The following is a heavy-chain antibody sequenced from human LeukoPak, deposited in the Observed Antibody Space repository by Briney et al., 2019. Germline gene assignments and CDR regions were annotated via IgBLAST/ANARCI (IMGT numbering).Heavy chain of an antibody. V-gene: IGHV4-59*01. Sequence: SETLSLTCTVSGGSISSYYWSWIRQPPGKGLEWIGYIYYSGSTNYNPSLKSRVTISVDTSKSQFSLKLSSVTAADTAVYYCARDHFVSGDYFDYWGQGTLVTVSS. D-gene: IGHD3-16*02. CDR2: IYYSGST. CDR3: ARDHFVSGDYFDY. CDR1: GGSISSYY. J-gene: IGHJ4*02.